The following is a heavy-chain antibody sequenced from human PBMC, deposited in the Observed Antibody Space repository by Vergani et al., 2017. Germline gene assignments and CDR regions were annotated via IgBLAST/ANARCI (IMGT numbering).Heavy chain of an antibody. CDR2: INPNSGGT. J-gene: IGHJ4*02. CDR1: GYTFTGYY. V-gene: IGHV1-2*06. D-gene: IGHD3-3*01. CDR3: ARELTYYDFWSGYSGYYFDY. Sequence: QVQLVQSGSELKKPGASVKVSCKASGYTFTGYYMHWVRQAPGQGLEWMGRINPNSGGTNYAQKFQGRVTMTRDTSISTAYMELSRLRSDDTAVYYCARELTYYDFWSGYSGYYFDYWGQGTLVTVSS.